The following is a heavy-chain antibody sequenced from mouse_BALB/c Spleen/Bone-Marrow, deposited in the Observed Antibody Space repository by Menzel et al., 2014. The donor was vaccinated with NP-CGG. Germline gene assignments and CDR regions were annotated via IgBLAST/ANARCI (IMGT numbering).Heavy chain of an antibody. V-gene: IGHV5-6-3*01. CDR3: ARDSLLRSLYAMDY. Sequence: EVKLVESGGGLVQPGGSLKLSCAASGFTFSSYGMSWVRQTPDKRLELVATINSNGGRTHYPDSVKGRFTISRDNAKNTLYLQMSSLKSEDTAMYYCARDSLLRSLYAMDYWGQGTSVTVSS. D-gene: IGHD1-2*01. CDR1: GFTFSSYG. CDR2: INSNGGRT. J-gene: IGHJ4*01.